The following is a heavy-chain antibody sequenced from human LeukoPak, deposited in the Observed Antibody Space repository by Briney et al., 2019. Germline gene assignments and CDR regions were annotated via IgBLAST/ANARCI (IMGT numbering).Heavy chain of an antibody. CDR3: AKGMYYYDSSGYFVFDS. CDR2: ISGSGGST. J-gene: IGHJ4*02. Sequence: PGRSLRLSCAASGFTFSSYAMNWVRQAPGKGLEWVSAISGSGGSTYYADSVKGRFTISRDNSKNTLYLQMNSLRAEDTAVYYCAKGMYYYDSSGYFVFDSWGQGTLVTVSS. D-gene: IGHD3-22*01. V-gene: IGHV3-23*01. CDR1: GFTFSSYA.